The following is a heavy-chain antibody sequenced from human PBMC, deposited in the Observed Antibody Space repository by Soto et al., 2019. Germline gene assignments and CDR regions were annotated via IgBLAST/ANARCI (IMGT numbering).Heavy chain of an antibody. V-gene: IGHV1-46*01. CDR3: ARADLYDFWSGYYWYFADYYYYGMDV. J-gene: IGHJ6*02. CDR1: GYTFTSYY. D-gene: IGHD3-3*01. CDR2: INPSGGST. Sequence: ASVKGSCTASGYTFTSYYMHWVRQAPGQGLEWMGIINPSGGSTSYAQKFQGRVTMTRDTSTSTVYMELSSLRSEDTAVYYCARADLYDFWSGYYWYFADYYYYGMDVWGQGTTVTVAS.